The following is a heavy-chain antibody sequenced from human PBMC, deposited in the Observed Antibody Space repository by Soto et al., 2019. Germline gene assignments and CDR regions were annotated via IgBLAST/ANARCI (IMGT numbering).Heavy chain of an antibody. CDR1: GYTFTNVW. CDR3: ARRGFYGSPYGLDV. Sequence: GESLKISCKGYGYTFTNVWIGWVRQMPGKGLEWMGIIHPGESDVRYNPSFRGQVTISADKDISTAYLQWSSLKASDTAMYFCARRGFYGSPYGLDVWGQGTTVTVSS. J-gene: IGHJ6*02. V-gene: IGHV5-51*01. D-gene: IGHD3-10*01. CDR2: IHPGESDV.